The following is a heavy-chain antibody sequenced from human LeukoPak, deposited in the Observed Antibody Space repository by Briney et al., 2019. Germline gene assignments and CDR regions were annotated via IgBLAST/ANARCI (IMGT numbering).Heavy chain of an antibody. CDR2: INHSGST. Sequence: PSETLSLTCAVYGGSFSGYYWSWIRQPPGKGLEWIGEINHSGSTNYNPSLKSRVTISVDTSKNQFSLKLSSVTAADTAVYYCARGFMVRRVIPYWGQGTLVTVSS. V-gene: IGHV4-34*01. D-gene: IGHD3-10*01. J-gene: IGHJ4*02. CDR3: ARGFMVRRVIPY. CDR1: GGSFSGYY.